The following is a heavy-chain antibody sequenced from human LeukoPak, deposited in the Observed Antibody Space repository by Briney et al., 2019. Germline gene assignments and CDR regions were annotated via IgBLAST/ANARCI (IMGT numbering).Heavy chain of an antibody. CDR1: GFTFSRYG. Sequence: PGGSLRLSCAASGFTFSRYGMHWVRQAPGKGLEWVAVISYDGSNKYYADSVKGRFTISRDNSKNTLYLQMNSPRAEDTAVYYCAKDGDSSGWYYFDYWGQGTLVTVSS. J-gene: IGHJ4*02. CDR2: ISYDGSNK. D-gene: IGHD6-19*01. V-gene: IGHV3-30*18. CDR3: AKDGDSSGWYYFDY.